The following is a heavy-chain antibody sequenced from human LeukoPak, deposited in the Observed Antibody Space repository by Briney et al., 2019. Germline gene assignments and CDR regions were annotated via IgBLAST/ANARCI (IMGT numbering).Heavy chain of an antibody. D-gene: IGHD1-7*01. J-gene: IGHJ5*02. CDR2: INHSGST. CDR1: GGSFSGYY. Sequence: SETLSLTCAVYGGSFSGYYWSWIRQPPGKGLEWIGEINHSGSTNYNPSLKSRVTISVDTSKNQFSLELSSVTAADTAVYYCARGYRTTTYNWFDPWGQGTLVTVSS. V-gene: IGHV4-34*01. CDR3: ARGYRTTTYNWFDP.